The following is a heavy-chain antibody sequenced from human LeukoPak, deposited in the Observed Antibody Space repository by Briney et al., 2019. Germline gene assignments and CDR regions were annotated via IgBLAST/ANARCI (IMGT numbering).Heavy chain of an antibody. CDR1: GGSISPYY. J-gene: IGHJ3*01. CDR2: XXXSGST. CDR3: ARGGYCTGNSCYPDAFDL. D-gene: IGHD2-2*01. V-gene: IGHV4-59*01. Sequence: PSETLSLTCTVSGGSISPYYWSWIRQPPGKGLXXXXXXXXSGSTNYNPSLKSRVTISVDTSKNQFSLNLSSVTAADTAVYYCARGGYCTGNSCYPDAFDLWGQGTMVTVSS.